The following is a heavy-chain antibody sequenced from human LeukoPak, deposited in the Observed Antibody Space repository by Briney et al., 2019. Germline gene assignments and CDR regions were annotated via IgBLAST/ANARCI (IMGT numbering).Heavy chain of an antibody. J-gene: IGHJ4*02. V-gene: IGHV4-59*01. CDR2: IYSSGST. Sequence: PSETLSLTCTVSGGSISSYYWSWIRQPPGKELDWLGYIYSSGSTIYNPSLKSRVTISVDTSKNQFSLKLSSVTAADTAVYYCARVLGSGYSDYWGQGTLVTVSS. CDR1: GGSISSYY. D-gene: IGHD2-15*01. CDR3: ARVLGSGYSDY.